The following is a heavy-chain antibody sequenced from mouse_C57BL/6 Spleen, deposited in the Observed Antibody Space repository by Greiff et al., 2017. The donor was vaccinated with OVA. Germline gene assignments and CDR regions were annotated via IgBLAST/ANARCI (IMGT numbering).Heavy chain of an antibody. Sequence: QVQLQQSGPELVKPGASVKISCKASGYTFTDYYINWVKQRPGQGLEWIGWIFPGSGSTYYNETFKGKATLTVDKASSTAYMLLSSLTSEDSAVYFCARPSLYVSSFLFAYWGQGTLVTVSA. CDR1: GYTFTDYY. V-gene: IGHV1-75*01. D-gene: IGHD1-1*01. CDR2: IFPGSGST. CDR3: ARPSLYVSSFLFAY. J-gene: IGHJ3*01.